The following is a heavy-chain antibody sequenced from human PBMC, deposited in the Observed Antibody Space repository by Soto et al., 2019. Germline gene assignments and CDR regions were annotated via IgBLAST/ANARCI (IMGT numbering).Heavy chain of an antibody. D-gene: IGHD3-10*01. J-gene: IGHJ5*02. CDR1: GGSISSSNW. V-gene: IGHV4-4*02. CDR3: ARESAGSGKNNWFDP. CDR2: IYHSGST. Sequence: SETLSLTCAVSGGSISSSNWWSWVRQPPGKGLEWIGEIYHSGSTNYNPSLKSRVTMSVDTSKNQFSLKLNSVTAADTAVYYCARESAGSGKNNWFDPWGQGTLVTVSS.